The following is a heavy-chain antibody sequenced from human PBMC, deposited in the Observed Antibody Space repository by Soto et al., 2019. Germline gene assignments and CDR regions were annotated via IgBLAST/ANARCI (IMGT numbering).Heavy chain of an antibody. J-gene: IGHJ4*02. CDR2: INHGGNT. Sequence: QVQLRQWGAGLLKPSETLSLRCAVYGGSLSDYSWSWIRQSPEKGLEWIGEINHGGNTKYNPSLKSRVTISVDTSKNQVSLILTSATAADTAVYRCVRGGGNSGYFFDYWGRGTLVTVSS. CDR3: VRGGGNSGYFFDY. V-gene: IGHV4-34*02. CDR1: GGSLSDYS. D-gene: IGHD5-12*01.